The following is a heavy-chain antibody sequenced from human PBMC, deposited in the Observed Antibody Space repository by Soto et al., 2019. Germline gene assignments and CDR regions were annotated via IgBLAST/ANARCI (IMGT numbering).Heavy chain of an antibody. D-gene: IGHD3-3*01. V-gene: IGHV3-21*01. CDR3: ARDELQDDFWSGYPRPGGWFDP. J-gene: IGHJ5*02. CDR2: ISSRSSYI. CDR1: GFTFSSYS. Sequence: PGGSLRLSCAASGFTFSSYSMNWVRQARGKRLEWVSSISSRSSYIYYADKVKGRYTISRDNAKNSLYLQMNSLRAEDTAVYYCARDELQDDFWSGYPRPGGWFDPWGQGTRVTVSS.